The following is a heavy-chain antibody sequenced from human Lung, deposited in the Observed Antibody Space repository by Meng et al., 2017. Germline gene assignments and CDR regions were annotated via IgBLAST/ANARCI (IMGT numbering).Heavy chain of an antibody. CDR2: IFHSGST. CDR3: ARFDISSSGRGDY. J-gene: IGHJ4*02. V-gene: IGHV4-4*02. CDR1: GGSITSSTW. D-gene: IGHD1-26*01. Sequence: QVQLQGSGPGLVKPSGTLSLTCAVSGGSITSSTWWSWVRQTPGKGLEWFGEIFHSGSTNYNPRLESRVTISVDKSKNQFSLKVYSVAAADTATYYCARFDISSSGRGDYWGQGILVTVSS.